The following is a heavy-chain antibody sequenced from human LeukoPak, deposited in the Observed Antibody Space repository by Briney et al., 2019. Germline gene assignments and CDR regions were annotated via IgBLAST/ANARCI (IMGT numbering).Heavy chain of an antibody. V-gene: IGHV3-21*01. CDR2: ISSSSLFK. D-gene: IGHD6-13*01. CDR3: ARDGGIAPAGTVTYYYYYMDV. J-gene: IGHJ6*03. Sequence: PGGSLRLSCAASGFTFSSYTMNWVRQAPGKGLEWVSSISSSSLFKYYPDAVQGRFTISRDNGKNSLLLQMDSLRAEDTAVYYCARDGGIAPAGTVTYYYYYMDVWGTGTTVTVSS. CDR1: GFTFSSYT.